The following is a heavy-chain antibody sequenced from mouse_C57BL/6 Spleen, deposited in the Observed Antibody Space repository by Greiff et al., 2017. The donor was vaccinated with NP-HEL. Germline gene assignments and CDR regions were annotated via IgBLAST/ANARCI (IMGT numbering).Heavy chain of an antibody. CDR1: GFTFSSYA. V-gene: IGHV5-4*01. Sequence: EVQLVESGGGLVKPGGSLKLSCAASGFTFSSYAMSWVRQTPEKRLEWVATISDGGSYTYYLDNVKGRFTISRDNAKNNLYLQMSHLKSEDTAMYYCARDRGVYDYDEGLFAYWGQGTLVTVSA. D-gene: IGHD2-4*01. J-gene: IGHJ3*01. CDR3: ARDRGVYDYDEGLFAY. CDR2: ISDGGSYT.